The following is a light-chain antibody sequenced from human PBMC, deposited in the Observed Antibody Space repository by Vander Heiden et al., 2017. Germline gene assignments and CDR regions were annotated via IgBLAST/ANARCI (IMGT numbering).Light chain of an antibody. CDR3: CSYAGKYTYV. CDR1: SSDVGNYNF. Sequence: QSALTQPRSVSGSPGQSVTISCTGTSSDVGNYNFVSWYRQRPGEAPKVLIYDVNQRPPGIPGHFSGSKSGNTASLTISGLQADDEADYYCCSYAGKYTYVFGSGTTVTVL. CDR2: DVN. J-gene: IGLJ1*01. V-gene: IGLV2-11*01.